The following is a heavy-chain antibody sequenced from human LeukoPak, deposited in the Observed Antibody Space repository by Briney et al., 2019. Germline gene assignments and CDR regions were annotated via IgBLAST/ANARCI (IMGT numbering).Heavy chain of an antibody. CDR3: ARVLSSGGEDWGRFDY. V-gene: IGHV4-31*03. Sequence: SQTLSLTCTVSGDSISSGGYYWSWIRQHPGKGLEWIGYTYFSGSTYESPSLKSRVTISVDTSKNQFSLKLSSVTAADTAVYYSARVLSSGGEDWGRFDYWGQGTLVTVSS. J-gene: IGHJ4*02. CDR1: GDSISSGGYY. D-gene: IGHD3-16*01. CDR2: TYFSGST.